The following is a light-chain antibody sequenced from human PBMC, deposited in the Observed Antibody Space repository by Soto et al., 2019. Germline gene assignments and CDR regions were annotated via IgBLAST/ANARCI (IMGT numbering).Light chain of an antibody. J-gene: IGKJ1*01. CDR1: QSVNSN. CDR3: QQYNTWPWT. CDR2: YAS. V-gene: IGKV3-15*01. Sequence: EIVMTQSPATLSVSPGERATLSCRASQSVNSNLAWYQRKRGQAPRLLIFYASTRAPGIPSGFSGSGSGTDFTLTISSLQSEDFAVYYCQQYNTWPWTFGQGTEVEIK.